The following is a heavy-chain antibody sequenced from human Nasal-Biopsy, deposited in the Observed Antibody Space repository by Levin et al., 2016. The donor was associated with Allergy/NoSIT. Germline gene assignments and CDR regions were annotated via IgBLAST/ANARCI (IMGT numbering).Heavy chain of an antibody. CDR1: GFIFSDYA. D-gene: IGHD3-16*02. CDR3: AKGQTSSYHYYYGMDV. V-gene: IGHV3-23*01. CDR2: ITSGGGST. J-gene: IGHJ6*02. Sequence: GESLKISCAVSGFIFSDYAMNWVRQAPGKGPEWVSGITSGGGSTSYAGSVKGRFTISRDISKNMLYLQMNSVRAEDTAVYYCAKGQTSSYHYYYGMDVWGQGTTVTVSS.